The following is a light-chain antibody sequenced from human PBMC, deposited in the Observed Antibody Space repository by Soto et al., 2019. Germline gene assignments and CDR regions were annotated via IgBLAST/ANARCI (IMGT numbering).Light chain of an antibody. Sequence: DIRMTQSPSSLSASVGDRVTITCRASQSISSYLNWYQQKPGKAPKLLIYAASSLQSGVPSRFSGSGSGTDFTLTISSLQPEDFATYYCQQSYSTPNTFGQGTKLEIK. V-gene: IGKV1-39*01. J-gene: IGKJ2*01. CDR1: QSISSY. CDR2: AAS. CDR3: QQSYSTPNT.